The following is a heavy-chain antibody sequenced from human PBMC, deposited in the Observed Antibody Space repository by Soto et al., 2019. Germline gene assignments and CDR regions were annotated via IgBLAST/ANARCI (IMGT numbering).Heavy chain of an antibody. D-gene: IGHD3-10*01. CDR2: INAGNGNT. CDR3: ARGSVVLWFGQGDY. J-gene: IGHJ4*02. Sequence: QVQLVQSGAEVKKPGASVKVSCKASGYTFTSYAMHWVRQAPGQRLEWMGWINAGNGNTKYSQKFQGRVTITRDTSASTAYRELSSLRAEDTAVYYCARGSVVLWFGQGDYWGQGTLVTVSS. CDR1: GYTFTSYA. V-gene: IGHV1-3*01.